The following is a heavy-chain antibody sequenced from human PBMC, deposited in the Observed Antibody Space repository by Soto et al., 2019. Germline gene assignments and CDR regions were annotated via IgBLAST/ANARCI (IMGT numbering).Heavy chain of an antibody. D-gene: IGHD3-10*01. CDR1: GFTFSSYA. CDR3: ARDFLAGGYYYYGMDV. CDR2: ISYDGSNK. J-gene: IGHJ6*02. Sequence: QVQLVESGGGVVQPGRSLRLSCAASGFTFSSYAMHWVRQAPGKGLEWVAVISYDGSNKYYADSVKGRFTISRDNSKNTLYLQMNSLRAEDTAVYYCARDFLAGGYYYYGMDVWGQGTTVTVSS. V-gene: IGHV3-30-3*01.